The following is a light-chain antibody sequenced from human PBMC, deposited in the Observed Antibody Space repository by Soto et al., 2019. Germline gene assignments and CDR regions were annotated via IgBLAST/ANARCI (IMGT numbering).Light chain of an antibody. J-gene: IGLJ2*01. V-gene: IGLV1-44*01. Sequence: QSVLTQPPSVSGTPVQRVSISCPGSRSNIGINAVDWYHQLPGTAPKVLIYANNQRPSGVPDRFSGSKSGTSASLAINGLQSDDEAHYYCAAWDDSLNGLVFGGGTKVTVL. CDR3: AAWDDSLNGLV. CDR1: RSNIGINA. CDR2: ANN.